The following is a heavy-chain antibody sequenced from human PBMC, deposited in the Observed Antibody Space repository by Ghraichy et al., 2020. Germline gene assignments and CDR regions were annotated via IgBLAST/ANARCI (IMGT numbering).Heavy chain of an antibody. V-gene: IGHV4-59*08. CDR1: GGSISSYY. Sequence: SETLSLTCTVSGGSISSYYWSWIRQPPGKGLEWIGYIYYSGSTNYNPSLKSRVTISVDTSKNQFSLKLSSVTAADTAVYYCARSATMVRGATPYFDYWGQGTLVTVSS. J-gene: IGHJ4*02. D-gene: IGHD3-10*01. CDR2: IYYSGST. CDR3: ARSATMVRGATPYFDY.